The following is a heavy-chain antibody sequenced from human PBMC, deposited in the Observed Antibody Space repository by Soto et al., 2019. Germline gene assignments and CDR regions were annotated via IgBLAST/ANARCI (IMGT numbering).Heavy chain of an antibody. CDR3: ARDLGATSPFDY. CDR1: GFTVNSNY. J-gene: IGHJ4*02. D-gene: IGHD1-26*01. V-gene: IGHV3-21*01. CDR2: ISSSSSYI. Sequence: EVQLVESGGGLIQPGGSLRLSCAASGFTVNSNYMSWVRQAPGKGLEWVSSISSSSSYIYYADSVKGRFTISRDNAKNSLYLQMNSLRAEDTAVYYCARDLGATSPFDYWGQGTLVTVSS.